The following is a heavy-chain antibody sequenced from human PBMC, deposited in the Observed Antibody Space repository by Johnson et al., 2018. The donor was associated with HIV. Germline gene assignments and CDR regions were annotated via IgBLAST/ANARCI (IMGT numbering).Heavy chain of an antibody. CDR3: TRGFYSPSSGYSEPSGSVDAFDV. D-gene: IGHD3-22*01. CDR1: GFTFSSYG. J-gene: IGHJ3*01. CDR2: IWYDGSNK. V-gene: IGHV3-33*01. Sequence: QVQLVESGGGVVQPGRSLRLSCAASGFTFSSYGMHWVRQAPGKGLEWVAVIWYDGSNKYYADSVKGRFTISRDNSKNTLYLQMNSLRGEDTAVYFCTRGFYSPSSGYSEPSGSVDAFDVWGQGTMVTVSS.